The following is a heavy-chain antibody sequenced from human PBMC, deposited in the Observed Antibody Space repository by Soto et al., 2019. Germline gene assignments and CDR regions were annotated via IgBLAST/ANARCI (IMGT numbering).Heavy chain of an antibody. CDR2: IKQDGSDK. Sequence: PGGSLRLACAASGFTFSSYLMSWVRQAPGKGLGWVANIKQDGSDKYYVDSVKGRFTISRDNAKNSLYLQMNSLRAEDTAVYYCARVRLRFLEWSASDYYYYGMDVWGQATTVTVSS. V-gene: IGHV3-7*01. D-gene: IGHD3-3*01. J-gene: IGHJ6*02. CDR3: ARVRLRFLEWSASDYYYYGMDV. CDR1: GFTFSSYL.